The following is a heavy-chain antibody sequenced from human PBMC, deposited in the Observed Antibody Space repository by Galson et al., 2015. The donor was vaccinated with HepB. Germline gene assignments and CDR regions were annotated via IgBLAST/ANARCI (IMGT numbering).Heavy chain of an antibody. Sequence: LRLSCAASGFTFSSYGMHWVRQAPGKGLEWVAVIWYDGSNKYYADSVKGRFTISRDNSKNTLYLQMNSLRAEDTAVYYCARDGGFWWIQPSGGAFDIWGQGTMVTVSS. CDR3: ARDGGFWWIQPSGGAFDI. CDR2: IWYDGSNK. CDR1: GFTFSSYG. V-gene: IGHV3-33*01. D-gene: IGHD5-18*01. J-gene: IGHJ3*02.